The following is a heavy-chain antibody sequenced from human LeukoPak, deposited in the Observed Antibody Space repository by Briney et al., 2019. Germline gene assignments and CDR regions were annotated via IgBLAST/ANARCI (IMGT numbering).Heavy chain of an antibody. CDR3: ARDALTPGGDIVPDAFDI. CDR2: IYYSGST. D-gene: IGHD2-21*02. J-gene: IGHJ3*02. Sequence: SETLSLTCTVSGGSISSYYWSWIRQPPGMGLEWIGSIYYSGSTYYNPSLKSRVTISVDTSKNQFSLKLSSVTAADTAVYYCARDALTPGGDIVPDAFDIWGQGTMVTVSS. V-gene: IGHV4-59*12. CDR1: GGSISSYY.